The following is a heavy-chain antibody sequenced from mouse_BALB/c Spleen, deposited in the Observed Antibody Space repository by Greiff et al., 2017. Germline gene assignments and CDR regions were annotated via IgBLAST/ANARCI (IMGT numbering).Heavy chain of an antibody. CDR3: ARHGVGFAY. V-gene: IGHV5-12-2*01. CDR2: ISNGGGST. Sequence: EVKVEESGGGLVQPGGSLKLSCAASGFTFSSYTMSWVRQTPEKRLEWVAYISNGGGSTYYPDTVKGRFTISRDNAKNTLYLQMSSLKSEDTAMYYCARHGVGFAYWGQGTLVTVSA. CDR1: GFTFSSYT. J-gene: IGHJ3*01. D-gene: IGHD1-1*02.